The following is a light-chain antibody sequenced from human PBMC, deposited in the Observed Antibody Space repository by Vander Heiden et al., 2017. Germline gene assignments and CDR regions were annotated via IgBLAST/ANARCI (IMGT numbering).Light chain of an antibody. CDR1: SSDVGGYNY. CDR2: DVS. Sequence: QSALTQPASVSGSPGPPITLSCTGTSSDVGGYNYVSWYQQHPGKAPKLMIYDVSNRPSGVSNRFSGSKSGNTASLTISGLQAEDEADYYCSSYTSSSTRVFGGGTKLTVL. CDR3: SSYTSSSTRV. J-gene: IGLJ2*01. V-gene: IGLV2-14*01.